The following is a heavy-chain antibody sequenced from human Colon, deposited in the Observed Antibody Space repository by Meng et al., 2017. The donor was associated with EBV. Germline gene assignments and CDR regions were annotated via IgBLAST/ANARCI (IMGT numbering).Heavy chain of an antibody. CDR3: ARTFGYCSNNNCPRTLGY. D-gene: IGHD2-2*03. CDR2: INHSGSA. V-gene: IGHV4-34*02. Sequence: QVPLQQSGAGLLKPSETLSLTCGVSGGSLSGYYWSWIRHFPGRTLEFIGDINHSGSANYNPSLRSRVTISVDTSKNQIFLNLHSVTAAGTAVYHCARTFGYCSNNNCPRTLGYWGQGTLVTVSS. CDR1: GGSLSGYY. J-gene: IGHJ4*02.